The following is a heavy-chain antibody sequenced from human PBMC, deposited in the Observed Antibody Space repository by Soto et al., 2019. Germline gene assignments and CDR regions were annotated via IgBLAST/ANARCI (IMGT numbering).Heavy chain of an antibody. CDR1: GGSISSYY. V-gene: IGHV4-4*07. CDR2: IYTSGST. J-gene: IGHJ6*02. CDR3: ARCGDYDYYYYYGMDV. Sequence: PSETLSLTCTVYGGSISSYYWSWIRQPAGEGLEWIGRIYTSGSTNYNPSFKSRVTMSVDTSKNQFSLKLSAVTAADTAVYYCARCGDYDYYYYYGMDVWGQGTTVTVSS. D-gene: IGHD4-17*01.